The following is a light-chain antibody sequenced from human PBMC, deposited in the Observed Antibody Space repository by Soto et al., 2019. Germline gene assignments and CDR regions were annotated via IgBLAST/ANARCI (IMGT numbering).Light chain of an antibody. CDR2: AVS. V-gene: IGLV2-14*01. CDR1: SSDVGGYNY. J-gene: IGLJ1*01. Sequence: QPVLTQPASVSGSPGQSITISCTGTSSDVGGYNYVSWYQQHPGKAPKLLIYAVSNRPSGVSNRFSGSKSGNTASLTISGLQAEDEADYYCSSYTSSSTLGVFGSGTKLTVL. CDR3: SSYTSSSTLGV.